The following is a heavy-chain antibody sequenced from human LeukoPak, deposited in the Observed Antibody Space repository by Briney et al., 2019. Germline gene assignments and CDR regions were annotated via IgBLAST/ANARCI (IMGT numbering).Heavy chain of an antibody. Sequence: PSETLSLTCAVYGGSFSGYYWSWIRQPPGKGLEWIGEINHSGSTNYNPSLKSRVTISVDTSKNQFSLKLSSVTAADTAVYYCAGRVPLTDYWGQGTLVTVSS. V-gene: IGHV4-34*01. CDR3: AGRVPLTDY. CDR2: INHSGST. J-gene: IGHJ4*02. D-gene: IGHD3-9*01. CDR1: GGSFSGYY.